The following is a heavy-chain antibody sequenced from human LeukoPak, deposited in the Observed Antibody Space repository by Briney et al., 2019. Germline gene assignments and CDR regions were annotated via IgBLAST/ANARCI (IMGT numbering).Heavy chain of an antibody. J-gene: IGHJ6*02. Sequence: SETLSLTCTVSGGSISSYYWSWIRQPPGKGLEWIGYIYYSGSTNYNPSLKSRVTISVDTSKNQFSLNLSSATAADTAVYYCARGPDYSNYIYYYGMDVWGQGTTVTVSS. V-gene: IGHV4-59*01. CDR2: IYYSGST. D-gene: IGHD4-11*01. CDR3: ARGPDYSNYIYYYGMDV. CDR1: GGSISSYY.